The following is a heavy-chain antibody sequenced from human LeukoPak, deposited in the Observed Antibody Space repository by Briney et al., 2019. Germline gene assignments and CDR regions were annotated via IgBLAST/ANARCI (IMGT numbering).Heavy chain of an antibody. V-gene: IGHV1-18*01. CDR2: ISAYNGNT. Sequence: ASVKVSCKASGYTFTSYGISWVRQAPGQGLEWMGWISAYNGNTNYAQKLQGRVTMTTDTSTSTAYMELRSLRSDDTAVYYCARDDVITPSHRYYYGSGSPPFTDWGQGTLVTVSS. CDR1: GYTFTSYG. J-gene: IGHJ4*02. D-gene: IGHD3-10*01. CDR3: ARDDVITPSHRYYYGSGSPPFTD.